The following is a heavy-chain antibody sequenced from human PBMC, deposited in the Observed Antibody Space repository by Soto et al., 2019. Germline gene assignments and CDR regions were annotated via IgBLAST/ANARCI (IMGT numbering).Heavy chain of an antibody. J-gene: IGHJ6*02. Sequence: QVQLVQSGAEVKKPGSSVKISYKASGGTFSSYAISWVRLAPGQGLEWMGGIIPIFGTANYAQKFQGRVTITADESTSTAYIELSSLRTEDTAVYYCAGPTVTTNVDYYYGMDVWGQGTTVTVSS. V-gene: IGHV1-69*01. CDR1: GGTFSSYA. CDR3: AGPTVTTNVDYYYGMDV. CDR2: IIPIFGTA. D-gene: IGHD4-17*01.